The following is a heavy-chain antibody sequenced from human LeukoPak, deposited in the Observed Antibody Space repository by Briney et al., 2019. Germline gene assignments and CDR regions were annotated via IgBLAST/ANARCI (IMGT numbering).Heavy chain of an antibody. J-gene: IGHJ6*03. CDR1: GFTFSSYS. D-gene: IGHD4-17*01. V-gene: IGHV3-30*18. CDR2: ISYDGSNK. Sequence: GGSLRLSCAASGFTFSSYSMNWVRQAPGKGLEWVAVISYDGSNKYYADSVKGRFTISRDNSKNTLYLQMNSLRAEDTAVYYYAKDGNHDYGDYETDYYYYMDVWGKGTTVTVSS. CDR3: AKDGNHDYGDYETDYYYYMDV.